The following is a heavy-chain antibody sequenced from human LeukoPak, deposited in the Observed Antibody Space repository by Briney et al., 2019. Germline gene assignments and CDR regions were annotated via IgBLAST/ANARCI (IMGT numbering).Heavy chain of an antibody. Sequence: LETLSLTCAVYGGSFSGYYWSWIRQPPGKGLEWIGEINHSGSTNYNPSLKSRVTISVDTSKNQFSLKLSSVTAADTAVYYCARKGYYYYGMDVWGQGTTVTVSS. J-gene: IGHJ6*02. CDR3: ARKGYYYYGMDV. CDR2: INHSGST. V-gene: IGHV4-34*01. CDR1: GGSFSGYY.